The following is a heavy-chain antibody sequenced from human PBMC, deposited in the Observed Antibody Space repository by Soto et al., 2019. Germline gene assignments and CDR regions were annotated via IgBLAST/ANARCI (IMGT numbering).Heavy chain of an antibody. Sequence: SVKVSCKTSGYTFTTYGISWVRQAPGQGLEWMGRIIPILGIANYAQKFQGRVTITADKSTTTAYMELSSLRSDDTAVYYCAKDGGKDGYFGNWFDPWGQGTLVTVSS. J-gene: IGHJ5*02. D-gene: IGHD5-12*01. V-gene: IGHV1-69*04. CDR2: IIPILGIA. CDR3: AKDGGKDGYFGNWFDP. CDR1: GYTFTTYG.